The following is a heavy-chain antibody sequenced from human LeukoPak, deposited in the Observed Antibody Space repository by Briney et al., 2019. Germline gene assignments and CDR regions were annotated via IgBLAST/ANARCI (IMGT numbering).Heavy chain of an antibody. CDR2: ISGSSSAI. J-gene: IGHJ3*02. CDR1: GFTFSSYS. V-gene: IGHV3-48*02. CDR3: ARDRMTTNAFDI. D-gene: IGHD4-11*01. Sequence: GGSLRLSCAASGFTFSSYSMNWVRQAPGKGLEWVSYISGSSSAIHYADSVKGRFTISRDNAKNSLYLQVNSLRDEDTAVYYCARDRMTTNAFDIWGQGTMVAVSS.